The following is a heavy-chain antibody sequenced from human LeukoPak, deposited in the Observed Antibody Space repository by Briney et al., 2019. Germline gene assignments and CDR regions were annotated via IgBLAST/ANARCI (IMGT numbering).Heavy chain of an antibody. V-gene: IGHV4-59*05. CDR1: GFTFSSYT. CDR3: ARDRASYYYGSGSYTH. D-gene: IGHD3-10*01. Sequence: GSLRLSCAASGFTFSSYTMNWVRQAPGKGLEWIGSIYYSGSTYYNPSLKSRVTISVDTSKNQFSLKLSSVTAADTAVYYCARDRASYYYGSGSYTHWGQGTLVTVSS. J-gene: IGHJ4*02. CDR2: IYYSGST.